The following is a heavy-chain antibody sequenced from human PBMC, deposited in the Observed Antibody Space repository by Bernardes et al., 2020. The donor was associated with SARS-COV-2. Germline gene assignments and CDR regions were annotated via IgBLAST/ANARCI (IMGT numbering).Heavy chain of an antibody. D-gene: IGHD6-13*01. CDR2: ISGSGGST. V-gene: IGHV3-23*01. J-gene: IGHJ4*02. Sequence: GGSLRLSRAASGFTFSSYAMSWVRQAPGKGLEWVSAISGSGGSTYYADSVKGRFTISRDNSKNTLYLQMNSLRAEDTAVYYCAKVGGPRIAAAGYYFDYWGQGTLVTVSS. CDR3: AKVGGPRIAAAGYYFDY. CDR1: GFTFSSYA.